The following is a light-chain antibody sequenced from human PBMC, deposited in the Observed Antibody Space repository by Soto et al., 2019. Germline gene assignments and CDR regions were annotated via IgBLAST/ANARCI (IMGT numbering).Light chain of an antibody. CDR1: QSISSW. CDR2: KAS. J-gene: IGKJ4*01. V-gene: IGKV1-5*03. Sequence: DIQMTQSPSTLSASVGERVTITCRASQSISSWLGWYQQKPGKAPKLLIYKASSLQSGVPSRFGGSASGTEFTLTISNLQPEDFATYYCQQSHSFPLTFGGGTKVVIK. CDR3: QQSHSFPLT.